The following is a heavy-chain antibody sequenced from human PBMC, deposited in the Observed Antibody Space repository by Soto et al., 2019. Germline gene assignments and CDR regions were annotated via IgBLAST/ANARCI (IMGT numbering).Heavy chain of an antibody. CDR3: VKDGLSGYFNGGAFDI. V-gene: IGHV3-64D*08. CDR1: GFTFSTYS. J-gene: IGHJ3*02. Sequence: GGSLRLSCIASGFTFSTYSMHWVRQAPGKGLEYVSSISSDGGSTHYADSVKGRITISRDNSKSTLYLQMSSLRAEDTAVYYCVKDGLSGYFNGGAFDIWGQGTMVTVSS. D-gene: IGHD5-12*01. CDR2: ISSDGGST.